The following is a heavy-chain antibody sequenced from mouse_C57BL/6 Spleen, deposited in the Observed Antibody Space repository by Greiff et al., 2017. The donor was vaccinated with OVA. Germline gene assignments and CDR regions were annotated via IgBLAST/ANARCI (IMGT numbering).Heavy chain of an antibody. J-gene: IGHJ3*01. CDR3: ARSGSSPWFAY. CDR1: GYAFTNYL. CDR2: INPGSGGT. Sequence: VQLQQSGAELVRPGTSVKVSCKASGYAFTNYLIEWVKQRPGQGLEWIGVINPGSGGTNYNEKFKGKATLTADKSSSTAYMQLSSLTSEDSAVYFCARSGSSPWFAYWGQGTLVTVSA. V-gene: IGHV1-54*01. D-gene: IGHD1-1*01.